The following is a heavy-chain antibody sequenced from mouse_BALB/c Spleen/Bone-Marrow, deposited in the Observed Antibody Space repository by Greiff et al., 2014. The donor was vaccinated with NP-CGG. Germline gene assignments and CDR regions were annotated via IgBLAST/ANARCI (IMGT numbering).Heavy chain of an antibody. CDR2: INPYNGGT. Sequence: VHVKQSGPELVKPGPSVKISCKASGYSFTGYYMHWVKQSHGKSLEWIGEINPYNGGTSYNQKFKGKATLTVGTSSSTAFMELHSLTSEDSLVYYCARQLYGNYAYWGQGTLVTVSA. CDR1: GYSFTGYY. J-gene: IGHJ3*01. CDR3: ARQLYGNYAY. V-gene: IGHV1S30*01. D-gene: IGHD2-10*02.